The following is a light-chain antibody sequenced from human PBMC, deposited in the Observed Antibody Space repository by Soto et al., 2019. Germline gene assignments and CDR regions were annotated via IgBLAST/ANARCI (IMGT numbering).Light chain of an antibody. J-gene: IGKJ2*01. Sequence: EIVMTQSPATVSVSPGERATLSCRASQSVNSNLAWYQQKPGQAPRLLIYGASTRATGIPARFSGSGSATEFTLTISSLQSEDFAVYFCQQYNNWPPRYTFGQGTKLEIK. CDR2: GAS. V-gene: IGKV3-15*01. CDR3: QQYNNWPPRYT. CDR1: QSVNSN.